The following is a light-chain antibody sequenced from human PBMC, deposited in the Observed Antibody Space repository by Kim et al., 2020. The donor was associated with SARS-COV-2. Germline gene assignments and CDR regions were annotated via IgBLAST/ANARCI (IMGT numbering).Light chain of an antibody. CDR1: QSVSRN. Sequence: SGSPGERATLSCRASQSVSRNLAWYQQKPGQAPRLLIYGASTRATGFPARFSGSGSGTEFTLTISSLQSEDFAVYYCQQYNNWPLTFGGGTKLEI. CDR2: GAS. J-gene: IGKJ4*01. CDR3: QQYNNWPLT. V-gene: IGKV3-15*01.